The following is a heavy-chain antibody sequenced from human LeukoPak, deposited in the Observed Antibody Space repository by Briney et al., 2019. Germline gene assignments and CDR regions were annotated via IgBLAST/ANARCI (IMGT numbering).Heavy chain of an antibody. CDR1: GFTVRSNY. V-gene: IGHV3-30*02. J-gene: IGHJ4*02. CDR2: IWYGGSNK. CDR3: AKGGLGSIAAEGYFDY. D-gene: IGHD6-6*01. Sequence: PGGSLRLSCAASGFTVRSNYMSWVRQAPGKGLEWVAVIWYGGSNKYYADSVKGRFTISRDNSKNTLYLQMNSLRAEDTAVYYCAKGGLGSIAAEGYFDYWGQGTLVTVSS.